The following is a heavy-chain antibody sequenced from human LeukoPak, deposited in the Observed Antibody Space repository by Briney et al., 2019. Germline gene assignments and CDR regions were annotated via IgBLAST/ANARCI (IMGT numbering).Heavy chain of an antibody. CDR1: GFTVSSNY. V-gene: IGHV3-53*01. CDR3: GRLRYAYYFDY. D-gene: IGHD2-2*01. Sequence: GGSLRLSCAASGFTVSSNYMSWVRQAPGKGLEWVSVIYSGGSTYYTDSVKGRFTISRDNSKNTLYLQMNSMRAEDTAVYYCGRLRYAYYFDYWGQGTLVTVSS. CDR2: IYSGGST. J-gene: IGHJ4*02.